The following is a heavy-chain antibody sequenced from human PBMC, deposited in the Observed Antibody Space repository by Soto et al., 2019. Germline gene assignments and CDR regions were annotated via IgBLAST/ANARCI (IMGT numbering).Heavy chain of an antibody. CDR3: ANVPIWCSSTSCYTEGFDY. CDR2: SSAGGST. Sequence: EVQLLDSGGGLVQPGGSLRLSCTASGFTFSDYAMSWVRQPPWKGLEWVSVSSAGGSTYYADAGKGRFTVSRANSKNTLYLQMNSLRAEDTALYYCANVPIWCSSTSCYTEGFDYWGKGTLVTVSS. D-gene: IGHD2-2*02. V-gene: IGHV3-23*01. J-gene: IGHJ4*02. CDR1: GFTFSDYA.